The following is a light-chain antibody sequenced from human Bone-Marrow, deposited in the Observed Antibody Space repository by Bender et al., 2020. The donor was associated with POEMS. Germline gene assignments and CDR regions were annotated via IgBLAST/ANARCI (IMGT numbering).Light chain of an antibody. J-gene: IGLJ3*02. V-gene: IGLV3-21*02. Sequence: SYDLTQPLSVSVALGQTARITCGGNNIGSKGVHWYQQTQGQAPVLAVYDVSDRPSGIPERFSGPNSENTATLTISRVEAGDEADYYCQVWDSSTDHWVFGGGTKLTVL. CDR2: DVS. CDR1: NIGSKG. CDR3: QVWDSSTDHWV.